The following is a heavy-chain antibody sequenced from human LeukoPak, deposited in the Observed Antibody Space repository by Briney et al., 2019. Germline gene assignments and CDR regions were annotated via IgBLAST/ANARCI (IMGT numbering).Heavy chain of an antibody. CDR2: IYYSGST. Sequence: SETLSLTCAVSGGSLSGYYWTWIRQPPGKGLEWIGSIYYSGSTYYNPSLKSRVTISVDTSKNQFSLKLSSVTAADTAVYYCASPSSDYYDSSGYRYYYYMDVWGKGTTVTISS. V-gene: IGHV4-39*01. D-gene: IGHD3-22*01. CDR3: ASPSSDYYDSSGYRYYYYMDV. J-gene: IGHJ6*03. CDR1: GGSLSGYY.